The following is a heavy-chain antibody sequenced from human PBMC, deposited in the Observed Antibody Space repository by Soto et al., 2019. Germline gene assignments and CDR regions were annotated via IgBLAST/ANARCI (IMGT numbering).Heavy chain of an antibody. CDR2: IYYSGST. Sequence: ASETLSLTCTVSGGSISSSSYYWGWIRQPPGKGLEWIGSIYYSGSTYYNPSLKSRVTISVDTSKNQFSLKLSSVTAADTAVYYCASEGQWLVRYFQHWGQGTLVTVSS. CDR3: ASEGQWLVRYFQH. D-gene: IGHD6-19*01. J-gene: IGHJ1*01. V-gene: IGHV4-39*01. CDR1: GGSISSSSYY.